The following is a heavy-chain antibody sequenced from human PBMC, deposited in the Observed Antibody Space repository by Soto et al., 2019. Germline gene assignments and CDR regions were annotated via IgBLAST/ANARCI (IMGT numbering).Heavy chain of an antibody. Sequence: ASVKVSCKASGYTFTTYAIHWVRQAPGERLEWMGWINAGDGDTKYSQKFQDRVTITGDTSASTAYMELSSLRSEDTSVYYCARVGFFFDGVGSFGFCTVSWGEGPTV. D-gene: IGHD2-8*01. CDR3: ARVGFFFDGVGSFGFCTVS. CDR2: INAGDGDT. V-gene: IGHV1-3*01. J-gene: IGHJ6*02. CDR1: GYTFTTYA.